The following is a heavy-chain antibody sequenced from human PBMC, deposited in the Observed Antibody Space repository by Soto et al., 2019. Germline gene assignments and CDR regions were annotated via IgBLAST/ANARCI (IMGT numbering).Heavy chain of an antibody. CDR3: ARDGGRFTGGDS. D-gene: IGHD7-27*01. CDR1: GGTFSTSS. J-gene: IGHJ4*02. Sequence: QLQLVQSGTEVKEPGSSVKVSCKASGGTFSTSSFVWVRQGPGQGLEWMGGIIPIFTRTNFAQKFQGRVTFSADESTRTTYLELRSLTTGDTAIYYWARDGGRFTGGDSWGQGTLVTVSS. CDR2: IIPIFTRT. V-gene: IGHV1-69*01.